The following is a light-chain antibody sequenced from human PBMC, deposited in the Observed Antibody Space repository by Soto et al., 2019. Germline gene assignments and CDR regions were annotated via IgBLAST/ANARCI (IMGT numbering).Light chain of an antibody. Sequence: DIQMTQSPSSVSASVGDRVTITCRASQGISNSLVWYQHKPGKAPNLLIYAASSLQSGVASRFSGSVSGTEFTLTINNLQPEDFATYYCQQANGFPWTFGQGTEV. CDR2: AAS. V-gene: IGKV1-12*01. J-gene: IGKJ1*01. CDR1: QGISNS. CDR3: QQANGFPWT.